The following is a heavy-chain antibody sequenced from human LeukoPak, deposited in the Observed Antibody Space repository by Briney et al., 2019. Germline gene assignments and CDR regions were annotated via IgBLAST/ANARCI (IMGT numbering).Heavy chain of an antibody. CDR1: GVSISSYY. D-gene: IGHD4-17*01. CDR3: ARLTTVTAFLDY. V-gene: IGHV4-59*08. Sequence: SETLSLTCTVSGVSISSYYWSWIRQPPGKGLEWIGYIYYSGSTNYNPSLKSRVTISVDTSKNQFSLKLSSVAAADTAVYYCARLTTVTAFLDYWGQGTLVTVSS. CDR2: IYYSGST. J-gene: IGHJ4*02.